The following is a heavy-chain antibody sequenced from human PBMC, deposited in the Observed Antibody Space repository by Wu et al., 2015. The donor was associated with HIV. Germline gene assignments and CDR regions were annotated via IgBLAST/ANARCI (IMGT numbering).Heavy chain of an antibody. D-gene: IGHD5-24*01. J-gene: IGHJ4*02. CDR1: GYTFIDYY. Sequence: QVQLVQSGPEVKKPGASVMVSCKASGYTFIDYYIYWVRLAPGQGLEWMGWINPNRGGTKYAQEFQGRITMTRDTAVSTAYMELTTLRSDDTAMYYCARLQSLHGLYSNADYWGQGTLVTVSS. V-gene: IGHV1-2*02. CDR2: INPNRGGT. CDR3: ARLQSLHGLYSNADY.